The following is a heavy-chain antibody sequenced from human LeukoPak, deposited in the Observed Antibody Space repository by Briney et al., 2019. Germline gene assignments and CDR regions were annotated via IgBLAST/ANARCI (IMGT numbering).Heavy chain of an antibody. V-gene: IGHV3-48*01. J-gene: IGHJ6*02. CDR1: GFTFSSYS. Sequence: GGSLRLSCAASGFTFSSYSMNWVRQAPGKGLEWVSYISGSSGSIYYADSVRGRFTISRDNAKNSLSLQMNSLRAEDTAVYYCARDNGMDVWGQGTTVTVSS. CDR2: ISGSSGSI. CDR3: ARDNGMDV.